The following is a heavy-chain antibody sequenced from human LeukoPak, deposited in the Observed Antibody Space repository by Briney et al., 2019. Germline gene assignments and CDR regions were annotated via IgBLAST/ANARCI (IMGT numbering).Heavy chain of an antibody. Sequence: PSETLSLTCAVSGGPISSYYWSWIRQPPGKGLEWIGYIYYSGITNYNPSLRSRVTISVDTSKNQFSLKLSSVTAADTAVYYCARVGVHCSSTSCRPSTIDYWGQGTLVTVSS. CDR1: GGPISSYY. J-gene: IGHJ4*02. CDR2: IYYSGIT. CDR3: ARVGVHCSSTSCRPSTIDY. V-gene: IGHV4-59*12. D-gene: IGHD2-2*01.